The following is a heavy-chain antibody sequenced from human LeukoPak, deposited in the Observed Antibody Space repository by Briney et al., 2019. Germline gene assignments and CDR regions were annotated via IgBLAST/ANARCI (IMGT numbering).Heavy chain of an antibody. V-gene: IGHV3-23*01. Sequence: GGSLRLSCAASGFTFSSYAMSWVRQAPGKGLEWVSVLSGSGASTNYADSVKGRFTISRDNSKNTLHLQMNSLRAEDTAVYYCAKALIAAVGLPRRINFFDYWGQGTRVTVSS. J-gene: IGHJ4*02. CDR1: GFTFSSYA. CDR3: AKALIAAVGLPRRINFFDY. CDR2: LSGSGAST. D-gene: IGHD6-13*01.